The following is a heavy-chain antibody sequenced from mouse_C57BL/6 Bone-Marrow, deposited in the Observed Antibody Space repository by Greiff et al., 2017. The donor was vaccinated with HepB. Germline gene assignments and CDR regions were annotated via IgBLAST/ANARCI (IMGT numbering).Heavy chain of an antibody. CDR2: INPSTGGT. CDR3: ASWRITTFYAMDY. V-gene: IGHV1-42*01. D-gene: IGHD1-1*01. CDR1: GYSFTGYY. Sequence: VQLQQSGPELVKPGASVKISCKASGYSFTGYYMNWVKQSPEKSLEWIGEINPSTGGTTYNQKFKAKATLTVDKSSSTAYMQLKSLTSEDSAVYYCASWRITTFYAMDYWGQGTSVTVSS. J-gene: IGHJ4*01.